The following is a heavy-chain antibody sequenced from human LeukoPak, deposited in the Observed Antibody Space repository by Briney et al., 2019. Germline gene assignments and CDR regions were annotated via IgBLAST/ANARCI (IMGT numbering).Heavy chain of an antibody. J-gene: IGHJ4*02. CDR2: IYGGGNT. D-gene: IGHD5-24*01. V-gene: IGHV3-53*01. Sequence: PGGSLTLSCSFSGLIASSNYMAWVRQAPGKGLQWISFIYGGGNTLYADSVMGRFSISRDNSKTTLYLQMNSLRAEDTAVYYCATGGRSGMAFDFWGQGTLVTVSS. CDR3: ATGGRSGMAFDF. CDR1: GLIASSNY.